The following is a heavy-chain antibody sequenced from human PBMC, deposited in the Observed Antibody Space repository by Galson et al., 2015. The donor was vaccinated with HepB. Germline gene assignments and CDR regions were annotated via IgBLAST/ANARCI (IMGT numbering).Heavy chain of an antibody. CDR3: ARFSGGYYIL. J-gene: IGHJ4*02. V-gene: IGHV1-3*01. D-gene: IGHD1-26*01. CDR2: INAGNGAT. Sequence: SVKVSCKASGDTFTVYAIHWVRQAPGQRPEWMGWINAGNGATKYSQKCQGRVTITRDTSASTAYMEVSSLRSDDTAMYYCARFSGGYYILWCQGTLVTVSS. CDR1: GDTFTVYA.